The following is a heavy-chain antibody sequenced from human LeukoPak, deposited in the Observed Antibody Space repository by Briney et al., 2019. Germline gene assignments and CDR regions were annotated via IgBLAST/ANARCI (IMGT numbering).Heavy chain of an antibody. CDR2: INHSGST. J-gene: IGHJ4*02. V-gene: IGHV4-34*01. Sequence: PSETLSLTCAVYGGSFSGYYWSWIRQPPGKGLEWIGEINHSGSTNYNPSLKSRVTISVDTSKNQFSLKLSSVTAADTAAYYCARGRYYYGSGSYIFQFSLFDYWGQGTLVTVSS. D-gene: IGHD3-10*01. CDR1: GGSFSGYY. CDR3: ARGRYYYGSGSYIFQFSLFDY.